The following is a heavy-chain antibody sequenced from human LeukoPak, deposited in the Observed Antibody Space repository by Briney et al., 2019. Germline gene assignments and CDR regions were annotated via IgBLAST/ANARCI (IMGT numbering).Heavy chain of an antibody. J-gene: IGHJ4*02. CDR2: ISSSSSYI. D-gene: IGHD3-22*01. CDR1: GFTFSSYS. Sequence: GGSLRLSCAASGFTFSSYSMNWVRQASGKGLEWVSSISSSSSYIYYADSVKGRFTISRDNAKNSLYLQMNSLRAEDTAVYYCASEKTYYYDSSGYYYNANFDHWGQGTLVTVSS. V-gene: IGHV3-21*01. CDR3: ASEKTYYYDSSGYYYNANFDH.